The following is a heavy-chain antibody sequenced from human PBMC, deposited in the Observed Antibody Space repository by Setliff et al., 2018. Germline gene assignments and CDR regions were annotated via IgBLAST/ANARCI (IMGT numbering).Heavy chain of an antibody. CDR3: ARDPFGNPVFDP. J-gene: IGHJ5*02. CDR2: IKQDGSEK. Sequence: PGGSLRLSCAASGFTFSSYWMSWVRQAPGKGLEWVANIKQDGSEKNYVDSVKGRFSISRDNTKNSLYLQMNSLRAEDTAVYYCARDPFGNPVFDPWGQGTLVTVSS. V-gene: IGHV3-7*01. CDR1: GFTFSSYW. D-gene: IGHD3-10*01.